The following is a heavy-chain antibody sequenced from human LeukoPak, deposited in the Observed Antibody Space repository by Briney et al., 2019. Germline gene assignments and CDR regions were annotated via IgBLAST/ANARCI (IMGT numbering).Heavy chain of an antibody. CDR3: ARGTTTVVKGFDY. CDR2: ISSSSSYI. V-gene: IGHV3-11*06. D-gene: IGHD4-23*01. Sequence: KSGGSLRLSCAASGFTFSDYYMSWIRQAPGKGLEWVSSISSSSSYIYYADSVKGRFTISRDNAKNSLYLQMNSLRAEDTAVYYCARGTTTVVKGFDYWGQGTLVTVSS. CDR1: GFTFSDYY. J-gene: IGHJ4*02.